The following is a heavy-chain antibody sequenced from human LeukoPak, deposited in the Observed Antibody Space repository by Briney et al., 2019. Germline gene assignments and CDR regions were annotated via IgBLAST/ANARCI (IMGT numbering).Heavy chain of an antibody. V-gene: IGHV1-18*01. J-gene: IGHJ6*03. Sequence: ASVKVSCKASGYTFTSYGISWVRQAPGQGLEWMGWISAYNGNTNYAQKLQGRVTMTTDTSTSTAYMELRSLRSDDTAVYYCARGWGLAARPRRYYYYYYMDVWGKGTTVTVSS. CDR1: GYTFTSYG. D-gene: IGHD6-6*01. CDR3: ARGWGLAARPRRYYYYYYMDV. CDR2: ISAYNGNT.